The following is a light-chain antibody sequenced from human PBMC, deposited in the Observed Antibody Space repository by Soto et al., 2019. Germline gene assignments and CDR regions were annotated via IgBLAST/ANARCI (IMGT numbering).Light chain of an antibody. CDR2: HAS. CDR3: QQYNSYS. Sequence: DIQMTQSPSTLPASVGERVTITCRASQSISNWLSWYQQKPVTAPKLLIYHASTLESGVPSRFSGIGSGTEFTLTISSLQPDDFATYYCQQYNSYSFGQGTKVE. J-gene: IGKJ1*01. CDR1: QSISNW. V-gene: IGKV1-5*01.